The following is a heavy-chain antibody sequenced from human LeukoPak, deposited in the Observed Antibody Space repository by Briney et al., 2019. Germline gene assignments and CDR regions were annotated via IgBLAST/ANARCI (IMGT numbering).Heavy chain of an antibody. V-gene: IGHV7-4-1*02. Sequence: ASVKVSCKASGYTFTSYAMNWVRQAPGQGPEWMGWINTNTGNPTYAQGFTGRFVFSLDTSVSTAYLQISSLKAEDTAVYYCARGNIPNYDFWSGYYTHHTTSYFQHWGQGTLVTVSS. CDR2: INTNTGNP. D-gene: IGHD3-3*01. J-gene: IGHJ1*01. CDR3: ARGNIPNYDFWSGYYTHHTTSYFQH. CDR1: GYTFTSYA.